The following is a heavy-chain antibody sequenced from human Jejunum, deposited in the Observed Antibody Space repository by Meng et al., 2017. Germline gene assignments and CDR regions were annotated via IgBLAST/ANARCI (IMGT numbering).Heavy chain of an antibody. Sequence: GESLKISCAASGFAFSTSWMSWVRQAPGKGLEWVANIKQDGSEKYYVDSVKGRFTISRDNAKNSLYLQINSLRAEDTAVYYCARANWGVPNPVHFDDWGQGTMVTVSS. CDR2: IKQDGSEK. V-gene: IGHV3-7*01. D-gene: IGHD3-16*01. CDR3: ARANWGVPNPVHFDD. J-gene: IGHJ4*02. CDR1: GFAFSTSW.